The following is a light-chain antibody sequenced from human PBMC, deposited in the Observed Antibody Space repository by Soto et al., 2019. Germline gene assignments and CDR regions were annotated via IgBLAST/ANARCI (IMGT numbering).Light chain of an antibody. V-gene: IGKV3-11*01. CDR1: QSVSSY. CDR2: DES. J-gene: IGKJ1*01. CDR3: QQYGSSGT. Sequence: IVLTQYPATLSLSPGERSTLSCRASQSVSSYLAWYQQKPGQSPRLLIYDESNRATGIPARFSGSGSGTDFTLTISSLEPEDFAVYYCQQYGSSGTFGQGTKVDI.